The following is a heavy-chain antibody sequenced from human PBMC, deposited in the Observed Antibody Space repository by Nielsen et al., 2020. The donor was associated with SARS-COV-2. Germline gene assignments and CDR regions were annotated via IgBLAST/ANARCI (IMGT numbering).Heavy chain of an antibody. J-gene: IGHJ4*02. V-gene: IGHV1-2*02. Sequence: ASVKVSCKASGYTFTGYYMHWVRQAPGQGLEWMGWINPNSGGTNYAQKFQGRVTMTRDTSISTAYMELSRLRSDDTAVYYCALYDYVWGSYRNDYWGQGTLVTVSS. CDR2: INPNSGGT. CDR3: ALYDYVWGSYRNDY. D-gene: IGHD3-16*02. CDR1: GYTFTGYY.